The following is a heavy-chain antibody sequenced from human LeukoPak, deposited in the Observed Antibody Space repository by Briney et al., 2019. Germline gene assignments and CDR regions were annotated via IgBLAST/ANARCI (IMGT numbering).Heavy chain of an antibody. J-gene: IGHJ4*02. CDR1: GFTFSSYE. D-gene: IGHD3-9*01. CDR2: ISSSGSTI. CDR3: ARTEPYDILTGYLLDY. Sequence: GGSLRLSCAASGFTFSSYEMNWVRQAPGKGLEWVSYISSSGSTIYYADSVKGRFTISRDNAKNSLYLQMNSLSAEDTAVYYCARTEPYDILTGYLLDYWGQGTLVTVSS. V-gene: IGHV3-48*03.